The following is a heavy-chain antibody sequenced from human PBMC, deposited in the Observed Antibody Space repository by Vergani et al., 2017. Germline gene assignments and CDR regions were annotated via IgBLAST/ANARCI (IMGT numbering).Heavy chain of an antibody. Sequence: QVQLQESGPGLVTPSRTLSVICTVSGGSISSGRCYWSWIRQRPGKGLEWSGYIYNSGSTFYNPSLKSRLTISVDTSKNQFSLKLRSVTAADTAVYYCAKANPRNSGYDYLYYYHAMDVWGQGTTVTVSS. J-gene: IGHJ6*02. CDR1: GGSISSGRCY. D-gene: IGHD5-12*01. CDR2: IYNSGST. V-gene: IGHV4-31*03. CDR3: AKANPRNSGYDYLYYYHAMDV.